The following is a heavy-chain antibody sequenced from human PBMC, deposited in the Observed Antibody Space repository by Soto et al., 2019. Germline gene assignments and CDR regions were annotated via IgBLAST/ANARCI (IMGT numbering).Heavy chain of an antibody. CDR2: IYHSGST. J-gene: IGHJ5*02. V-gene: IGHV4-30-2*01. CDR3: ARYVALTIFGVANWFDP. Sequence: PSETLSLTCAVSGGSISSGGYSWSWIRQPPGKGLEWIGYIYHSGSTYYNPSLKSRVTISVDRSKNQFSLKLSSVTAADTAVYYCARYVALTIFGVANWFDPWGQGTLVTVSS. D-gene: IGHD3-3*01. CDR1: GGSISSGGYS.